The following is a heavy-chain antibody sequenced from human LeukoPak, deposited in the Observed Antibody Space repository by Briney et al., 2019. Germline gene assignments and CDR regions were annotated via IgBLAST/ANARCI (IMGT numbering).Heavy chain of an antibody. D-gene: IGHD3-10*02. V-gene: IGHV3-74*01. CDR2: INSDGSST. CDR3: AELGITMIGGV. Sequence: GGSLRLSCAASGFIFDDYTMFWVRQAPGKGLVWVSRINSDGSSTSYADSVKGRFTISRDNAKNSLYLQMNSLRAEDTAVYYCAELGITMIGGVWGKGTTVTISS. J-gene: IGHJ6*04. CDR1: GFIFDDYT.